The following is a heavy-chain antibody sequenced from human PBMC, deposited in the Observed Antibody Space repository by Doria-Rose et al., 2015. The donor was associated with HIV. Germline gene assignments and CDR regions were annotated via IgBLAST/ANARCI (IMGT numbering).Heavy chain of an antibody. CDR2: IFSDDER. D-gene: IGHD6-13*01. J-gene: IGHJ4*02. CDR1: GVSLSSPGMG. Sequence: VTLKESGPVPVKPTETLTLTCTVSGVSLSSPGMGVSWIRQPPGKALEWLANIFSDDERSYKTSLKSRLTISRGTSRSQVVLTMTDMDPVDTATYHCARIKSSRWYHKYYFDFWGQGTLVIVSA. V-gene: IGHV2-26*01. CDR3: ARIKSSRWYHKYYFDF.